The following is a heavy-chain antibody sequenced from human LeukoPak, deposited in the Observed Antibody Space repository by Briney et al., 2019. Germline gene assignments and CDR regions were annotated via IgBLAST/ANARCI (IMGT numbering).Heavy chain of an antibody. CDR1: GFTFSSYE. CDR3: ARDAADTAMVWGDDY. V-gene: IGHV3-48*03. Sequence: GGSLRLSCAASGFTFSSYEMNWVRQAPGKGLEWVSYISSSGSTIYYADSVKGRFTISRDNAKNSLYLQMNSLRAEDTAVYYCARDAADTAMVWGDDYWGQGTLVTVSS. D-gene: IGHD5-18*01. CDR2: ISSSGSTI. J-gene: IGHJ4*02.